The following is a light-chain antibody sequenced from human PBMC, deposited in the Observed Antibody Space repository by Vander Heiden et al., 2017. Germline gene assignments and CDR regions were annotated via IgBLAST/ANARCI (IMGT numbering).Light chain of an antibody. CDR1: KLGDKY. J-gene: IGLJ2*01. Sequence: SYELTQPPSVSVSPGQTASITCSGDKLGDKYACWYQQKPGQSLVLVIYKGSNRPSGIPERFSGSNSGNTATLTIGGTQARDEADYYCQAWDSSTVVFGGGTKLTVL. CDR2: KGS. CDR3: QAWDSSTVV. V-gene: IGLV3-1*01.